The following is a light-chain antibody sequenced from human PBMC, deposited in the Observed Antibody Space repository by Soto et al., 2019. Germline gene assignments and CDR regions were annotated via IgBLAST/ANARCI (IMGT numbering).Light chain of an antibody. V-gene: IGLV1-40*01. CDR1: ISNIGAGYD. CDR3: QSYDSSLSADV. Sequence: QSVLTQPPSVSGAPGQRVTISCTGNISNIGAGYDVHWYQQLPGTAPKLPIYGNNNRTSGVPDRFSGSKSGTSASLAITGLQAEDEADYYCQSYDSSLSADVFGPGTKLTVL. CDR2: GNN. J-gene: IGLJ1*01.